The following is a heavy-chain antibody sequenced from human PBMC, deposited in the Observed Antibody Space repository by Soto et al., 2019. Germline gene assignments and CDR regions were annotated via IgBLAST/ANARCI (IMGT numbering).Heavy chain of an antibody. J-gene: IGHJ6*02. CDR1: GYTFTSYG. Sequence: QGQLVQSGAEVRNPGASVKVSCKASGYTFTSYGFSWVRQAPGQGLEWMGWISAYNGNTNYAQKHQGRDNMTTDTSTSTAYMELRSLRSDDTAVYYCARSVGLRHAMDVWGQGTTVTVSS. D-gene: IGHD4-17*01. CDR3: ARSVGLRHAMDV. CDR2: ISAYNGNT. V-gene: IGHV1-18*04.